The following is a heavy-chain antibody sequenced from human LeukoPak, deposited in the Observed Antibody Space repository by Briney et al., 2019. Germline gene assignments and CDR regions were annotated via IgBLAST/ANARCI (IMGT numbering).Heavy chain of an antibody. CDR2: ISYDGSNK. J-gene: IGHJ6*02. Sequence: GGSLRHSRAASGFTFSSYGLHWVRQAPAKGLEWVAVISYDGSNKYYADSVKGRFTISRDNSKNTLYLQMNSLRAEDTAVYYCANLYNWNDDWDYYYGMDVWGQGTTVTVSS. V-gene: IGHV3-30*18. CDR1: GFTFSSYG. CDR3: ANLYNWNDDWDYYYGMDV. D-gene: IGHD1-1*01.